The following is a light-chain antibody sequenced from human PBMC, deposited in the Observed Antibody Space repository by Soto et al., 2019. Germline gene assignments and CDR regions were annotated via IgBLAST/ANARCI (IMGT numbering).Light chain of an antibody. CDR3: SSYTTSSTVV. CDR2: DVR. Sequence: QSVLTQPASVSGSPGQSITISCTGTSSDVGAYNFVSWYHQRPGKVPKLMIFDVRHRPSGVSTRFSGSKSGNTASLTISGLQAEDEADYFCSSYTTSSTVVFGTGTKVTVL. J-gene: IGLJ1*01. CDR1: SSDVGAYNF. V-gene: IGLV2-14*01.